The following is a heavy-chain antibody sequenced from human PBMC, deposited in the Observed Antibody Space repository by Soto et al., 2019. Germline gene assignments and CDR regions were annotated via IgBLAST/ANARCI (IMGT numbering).Heavy chain of an antibody. Sequence: QVQLVQSGAEVKKPGSSVKVSCKASGGTFSSYAISWVRQAPGQGLEWMGGIIPIFGTANYGQKFQGRVRINADESTSTAYMELSSLRSEDTAVYYCARAEYYYDSSGYPKMDAFDIWGQGTMVTVSS. CDR2: IIPIFGTA. CDR3: ARAEYYYDSSGYPKMDAFDI. V-gene: IGHV1-69*01. J-gene: IGHJ3*02. CDR1: GGTFSSYA. D-gene: IGHD3-22*01.